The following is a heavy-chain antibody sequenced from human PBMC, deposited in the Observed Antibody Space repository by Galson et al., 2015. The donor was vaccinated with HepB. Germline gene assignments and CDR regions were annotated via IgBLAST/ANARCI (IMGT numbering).Heavy chain of an antibody. Sequence: SLRLSCAASGFTFSSYAMHWVRQAPGKGLEWVAVISYDGSNKYYADSVKGRFTISRDNSKNTLYLQMNSLRAEDTAVYYCARALASDPPQGDSSGYYYSHDAFDIWGQGTMVTVSS. CDR3: ARALASDPPQGDSSGYYYSHDAFDI. CDR1: GFTFSSYA. J-gene: IGHJ3*02. V-gene: IGHV3-30*04. D-gene: IGHD3-22*01. CDR2: ISYDGSNK.